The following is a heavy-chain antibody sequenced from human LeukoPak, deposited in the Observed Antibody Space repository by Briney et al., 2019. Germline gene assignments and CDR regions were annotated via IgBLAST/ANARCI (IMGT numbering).Heavy chain of an antibody. CDR3: ARASITMVRGPLGNAFDI. CDR2: IYSGGST. CDR1: GFTVSSNY. Sequence: PGGSLRLSCAASGFTVSSNYMSWVRQAPGKGLEWVSVIYSGGSTYYADSVKGRFTISRDNSKNTLYLQMNSLRAEDTAVYYCARASITMVRGPLGNAFDIWGQGTMVTVSS. V-gene: IGHV3-66*01. J-gene: IGHJ3*02. D-gene: IGHD3-10*01.